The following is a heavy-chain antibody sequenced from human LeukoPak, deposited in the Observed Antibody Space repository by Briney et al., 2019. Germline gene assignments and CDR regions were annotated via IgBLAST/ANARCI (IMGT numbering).Heavy chain of an antibody. Sequence: ASVKVSCKASGYTFTSYDINWVRQAPGQGLEWMGGIIPIFGTANYAQKFQGRVTITADESTSTAYMELSSLRSEDTAVYYCARTLNYCSSTSCTWDPVGYWGQGTLVTVSS. V-gene: IGHV1-69*13. D-gene: IGHD2-2*01. CDR1: GYTFTSYD. CDR3: ARTLNYCSSTSCTWDPVGY. J-gene: IGHJ4*02. CDR2: IIPIFGTA.